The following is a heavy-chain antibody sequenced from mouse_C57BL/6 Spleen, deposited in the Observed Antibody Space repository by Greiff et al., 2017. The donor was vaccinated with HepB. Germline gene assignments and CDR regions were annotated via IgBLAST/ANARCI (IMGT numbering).Heavy chain of an antibody. CDR1: GYTFTSYW. J-gene: IGHJ2*01. CDR3: VITTVVATDY. V-gene: IGHV1-61*01. Sequence: QVQLKQPGAELVKPGASVKLSCKASGYTFTSYWMHWVKQRPGQGLEWIGNIYPSDSETHYNQKFKDKATLTVDKSSSTAYMQLSSLTSEDSAVYYCVITTVVATDYWGQGTTLTVSS. CDR2: IYPSDSET. D-gene: IGHD1-1*01.